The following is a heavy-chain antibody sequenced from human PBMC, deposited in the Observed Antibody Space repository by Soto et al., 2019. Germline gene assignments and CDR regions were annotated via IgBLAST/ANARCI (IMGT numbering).Heavy chain of an antibody. J-gene: IGHJ6*02. V-gene: IGHV1-2*02. CDR2: INPNSGGT. CDR3: ARVGIVATITSCYYYGMDV. CDR1: GYTFTGYY. D-gene: IGHD5-12*01. Sequence: ASVKVSCKASGYTFTGYYMHWVRQAPGQGLEWMGWINPNSGGTNYAQKFQGRVTMTRDTSISTAYMELSRLRSDDTAVYYCARVGIVATITSCYYYGMDVWGQGTTVTVS.